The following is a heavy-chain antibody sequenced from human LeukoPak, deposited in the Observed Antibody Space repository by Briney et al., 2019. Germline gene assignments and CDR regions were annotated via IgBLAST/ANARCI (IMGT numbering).Heavy chain of an antibody. CDR2: FDPEDGET. J-gene: IGHJ4*02. CDR1: GYTFTELS. CDR3: ARASGYSGYEEGAFDY. D-gene: IGHD5-12*01. V-gene: IGHV1-24*01. Sequence: GASVKVSCKVSGYTFTELSMHWVRQAPGKGLEWMGGFDPEDGETIYAQKFQGRVTMTEDTSTDTAYMELSSLRSEDTAVYYCARASGYSGYEEGAFDYWGQGTLVTVSS.